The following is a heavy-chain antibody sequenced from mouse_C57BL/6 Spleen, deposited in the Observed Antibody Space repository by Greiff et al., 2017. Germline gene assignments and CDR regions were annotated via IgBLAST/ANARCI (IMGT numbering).Heavy chain of an antibody. D-gene: IGHD3-3*01. CDR2: INPNNGGT. CDR3: ARSGHYSYAMDY. Sequence: VQLKESGPELVKPGASVKIPCKASGYTFTDYNMDWVKQSHGKSLEWIGDINPNNGGTIYNQKFKGKATLTVDKSSSTAYMELRSLTSEDTAVYYCARSGHYSYAMDYWDQGTSVTVSS. J-gene: IGHJ4*01. CDR1: GYTFTDYN. V-gene: IGHV1-18*01.